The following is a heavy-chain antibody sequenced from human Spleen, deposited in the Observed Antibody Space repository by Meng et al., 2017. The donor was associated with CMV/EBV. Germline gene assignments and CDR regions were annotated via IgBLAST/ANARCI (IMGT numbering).Heavy chain of an antibody. Sequence: GESLKISCETSGYSFTSYWIGWVRQMPGKGLEWMGIIYPGDSDTRYSPSFQGQVTISADKSISTAYLQWSSLKASDTAMYYCARCRDGNNYSFDYWGQGTLVTVSS. J-gene: IGHJ4*02. D-gene: IGHD5-24*01. V-gene: IGHV5-51*01. CDR2: IYPGDSDT. CDR1: GYSFTSYW. CDR3: ARCRDGNNYSFDY.